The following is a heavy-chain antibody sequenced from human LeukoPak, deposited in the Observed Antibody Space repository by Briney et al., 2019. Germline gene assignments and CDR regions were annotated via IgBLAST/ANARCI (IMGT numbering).Heavy chain of an antibody. CDR3: ARHNAMVRGVTTLGY. CDR2: IYYSGST. Sequence: SATLSLTCTVSGGSISSSSYYWGWIRQPPGKGLEWIGSIYYSGSTYYNPSLKSRVTISVDTSKNQSSLKLSSVTAADTAVYYCARHNAMVRGVTTLGYWGQGTLVTVSS. V-gene: IGHV4-39*01. CDR1: GGSISSSSYY. D-gene: IGHD3-10*01. J-gene: IGHJ4*02.